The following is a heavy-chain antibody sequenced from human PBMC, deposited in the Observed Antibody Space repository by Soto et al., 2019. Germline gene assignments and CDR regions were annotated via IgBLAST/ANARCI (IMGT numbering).Heavy chain of an antibody. Sequence: ASVKVSCKASGYTFTGYYMHWVRQAPGQGLEWMGWINPNSGGTNYAQKFQGWVTMTRDTSISTAYMELSRLRSDDTAVYYCARGWLSLAATYVRPWLDPWGQGTLVTVSS. CDR3: ARGWLSLAATYVRPWLDP. V-gene: IGHV1-2*04. CDR1: GYTFTGYY. D-gene: IGHD2-15*01. J-gene: IGHJ5*02. CDR2: INPNSGGT.